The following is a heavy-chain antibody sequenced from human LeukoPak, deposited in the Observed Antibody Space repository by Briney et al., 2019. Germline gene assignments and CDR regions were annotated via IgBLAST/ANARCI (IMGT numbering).Heavy chain of an antibody. CDR2: VRSNGINK. D-gene: IGHD2-15*01. V-gene: IGHV3-30*02. Sequence: GGSLRLSCVASGFSFSTTDMHWVRQIPGKGLQWVTFVRSNGINKYYADSVKGRFTISRDNSKNTLYLQMNSLRAEDTAVYYCAKDKEYCSGGSCYGGRFDPWGQGTLVTVSS. CDR3: AKDKEYCSGGSCYGGRFDP. CDR1: GFSFSTTD. J-gene: IGHJ5*02.